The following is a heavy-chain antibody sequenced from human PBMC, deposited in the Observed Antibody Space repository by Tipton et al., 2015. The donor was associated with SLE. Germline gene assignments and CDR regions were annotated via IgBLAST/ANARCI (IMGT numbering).Heavy chain of an antibody. CDR1: GGSLSGYY. V-gene: IGHV4-34*01. D-gene: IGHD3-10*01. J-gene: IGHJ4*02. Sequence: LILSCAVYGGSLSGYYWSWIRQSPGKGLEWIDDINHVGRTNYNPSLRSRATISIDTSKNQFSLKLNSVTAADTAVYYCATPGYFGSGSSVAYWGQGTLVAVSS. CDR3: ATPGYFGSGSSVAY. CDR2: INHVGRT.